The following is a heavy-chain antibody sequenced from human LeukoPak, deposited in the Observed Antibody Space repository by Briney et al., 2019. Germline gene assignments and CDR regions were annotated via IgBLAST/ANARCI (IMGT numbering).Heavy chain of an antibody. CDR1: GSSFGTYG. Sequence: GGSLRLSXAASGSSFGTYGMTWVRQVPGKGLEWVTGINRNGISTLYADSVKGRFTISRDNAKNSLYLQMNSLRAEDTALYYCARGPSGYYYFEDWGQGTLVTVSS. V-gene: IGHV3-20*04. D-gene: IGHD5-12*01. CDR2: INRNGIST. CDR3: ARGPSGYYYFED. J-gene: IGHJ4*02.